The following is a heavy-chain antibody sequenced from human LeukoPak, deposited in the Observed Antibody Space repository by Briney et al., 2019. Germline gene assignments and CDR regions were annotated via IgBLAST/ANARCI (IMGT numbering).Heavy chain of an antibody. CDR2: IYYSGST. Sequence: SQTLSLTCTVSGGSISSGGYYWSWIRQHPGKGLEWIEYIYYSGSTYYNPSLKSRVTISVDTSKNQFSLKLSSVTAADTAVYYCARGTESMTTSLYYFDYWGQGSLVTVSS. CDR1: GGSISSGGYY. D-gene: IGHD4-11*01. J-gene: IGHJ4*02. V-gene: IGHV4-31*03. CDR3: ARGTESMTTSLYYFDY.